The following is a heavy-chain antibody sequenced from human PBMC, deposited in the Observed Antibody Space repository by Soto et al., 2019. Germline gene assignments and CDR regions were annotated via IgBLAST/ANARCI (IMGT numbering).Heavy chain of an antibody. J-gene: IGHJ4*02. Sequence: EVQLVESGGGLVQPGGSLRLSCAASGFTFSSYWMSWVRQAPGKGLEWVANIKQDGSEKYYVDSVKGRFTISRDNAKNSLYLQMNSLRAEDTAVYYCARDAPARGVIITDRYYFDYWGQGTLVTVSS. CDR2: IKQDGSEK. CDR1: GFTFSSYW. D-gene: IGHD3-10*01. CDR3: ARDAPARGVIITDRYYFDY. V-gene: IGHV3-7*03.